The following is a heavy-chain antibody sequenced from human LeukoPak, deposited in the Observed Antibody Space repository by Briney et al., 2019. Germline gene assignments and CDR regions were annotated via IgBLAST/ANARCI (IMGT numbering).Heavy chain of an antibody. J-gene: IGHJ6*03. CDR1: GGSISSYY. V-gene: IGHV4-59*08. CDR3: ARGSTVLYYYYYMDV. D-gene: IGHD4-17*01. CDR2: IYYSGST. Sequence: ASETLSLTCTVSGGSISSYYWSWIRQPPGKGLEWIGYIYYSGSTNYNPSLKSRVTISVDTSKNQFSLKLSSVTAADTAVYYCARGSTVLYYYYYMDVWGKGTTVTVSS.